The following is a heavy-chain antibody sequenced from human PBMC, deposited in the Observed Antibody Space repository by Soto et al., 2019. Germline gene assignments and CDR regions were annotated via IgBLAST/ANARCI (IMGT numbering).Heavy chain of an antibody. CDR1: GLNFNDYA. Sequence: PGGSLRLSCSASGLNFNDYAMHWVRQAPGKGLEWVSSISSTTNYIYYGDSMKGRFTISRDNAKNSLYLEMNSLRAEDTAVYYCARESEDLTSNFDYWGQGTLVTVSS. J-gene: IGHJ4*02. CDR2: ISSTTNYI. CDR3: ARESEDLTSNFDY. V-gene: IGHV3-21*06.